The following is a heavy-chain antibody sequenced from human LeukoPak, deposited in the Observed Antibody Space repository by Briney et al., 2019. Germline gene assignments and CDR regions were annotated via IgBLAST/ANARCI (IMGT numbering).Heavy chain of an antibody. CDR2: IGGGDNT. CDR1: GFTFNNYA. Sequence: GGSLRLSCAASGFTFNNYAMSWVRQAPGKGLEWVSAIGGGDNTYYADSVKGRFTISRDNSKNTLYLQMNSLRAEDTAVYYCAKANPSGTYYMALDYWGQGTLVTVSS. D-gene: IGHD1-26*01. CDR3: AKANPSGTYYMALDY. V-gene: IGHV3-23*01. J-gene: IGHJ4*02.